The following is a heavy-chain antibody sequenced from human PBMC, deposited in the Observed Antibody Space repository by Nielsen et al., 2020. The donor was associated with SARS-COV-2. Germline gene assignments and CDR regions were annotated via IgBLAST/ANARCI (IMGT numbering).Heavy chain of an antibody. CDR1: GFTFSSYW. J-gene: IGHJ4*02. V-gene: IGHV3-21*01. Sequence: GESLKISCAASGFTFSSYWMSWVRQAPGEGLEWVSSISSSSSYIYYADSVKGRFTISRDNAKNSLYLQMNSLRAEDTAVYYCARDRSAASWFDYWGQGTLVTVSS. CDR3: ARDRSAASWFDY. CDR2: ISSSSSYI. D-gene: IGHD3-16*02.